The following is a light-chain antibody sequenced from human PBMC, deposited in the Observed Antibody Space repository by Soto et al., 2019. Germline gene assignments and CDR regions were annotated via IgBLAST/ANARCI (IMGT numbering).Light chain of an antibody. CDR2: SIN. V-gene: IGLV1-47*02. J-gene: IGLJ1*01. CDR3: AAWDDSLSGYV. Sequence: QSVLTQPPSTSGTPGQRVTISCSGSSSYIGKNSLFWYQQLPGTSPKLLIYSINQRLSGVPDRFSGSKSGTSASLAISGLRSEDEAVYYCAAWDDSLSGYVFGTGTKLTVL. CDR1: SSYIGKNS.